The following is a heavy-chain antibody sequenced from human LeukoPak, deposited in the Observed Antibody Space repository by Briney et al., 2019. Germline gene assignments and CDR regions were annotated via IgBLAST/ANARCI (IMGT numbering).Heavy chain of an antibody. CDR1: GFTFGSYA. V-gene: IGHV3-23*01. CDR2: ISYSGVST. Sequence: GGSLRLSCATSGFTFGSYAMNWVRQAPGKGLEWVSGISYSGVSTYYGDSVKGRSTISRDNAENTLYLQMNSLRAEDTAVYYCARSISSSSSFDYWGQGTLVTVSS. CDR3: ARSISSSSSFDY. J-gene: IGHJ4*02. D-gene: IGHD6-6*01.